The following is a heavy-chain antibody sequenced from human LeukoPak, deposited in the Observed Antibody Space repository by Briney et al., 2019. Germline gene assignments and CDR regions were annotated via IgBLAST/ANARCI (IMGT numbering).Heavy chain of an antibody. V-gene: IGHV3-7*01. CDR3: ARDRLAAVGGWDFAFDI. CDR1: GFTFSSYW. CDR2: MRQDGNEK. J-gene: IGHJ3*02. Sequence: GGSLRLSCVASGFTFSSYWMTWVRQAPGKGLEWVANMRQDGNEKYYVDSVRGRFTISRDNAKNSLYLQMNSLRAEDTAVYYCARDRLAAVGGWDFAFDIWGQGTMVTVSS. D-gene: IGHD6-19*01.